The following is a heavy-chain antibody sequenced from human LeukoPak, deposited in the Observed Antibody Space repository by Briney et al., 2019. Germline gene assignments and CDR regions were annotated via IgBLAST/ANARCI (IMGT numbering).Heavy chain of an antibody. Sequence: SETLSLTCTVSGGSISSSSYYWGWIRQPPGKGLEWIGNIYYSGSTNYNPSLKSRVTISVDTSKNQFSLKLSSVTAADTAVYYCARGLYYYDSSGYYSNWFDPWGQGTLVTVSS. CDR1: GGSISSSSYY. CDR3: ARGLYYYDSSGYYSNWFDP. D-gene: IGHD3-22*01. V-gene: IGHV4-39*07. CDR2: IYYSGST. J-gene: IGHJ5*02.